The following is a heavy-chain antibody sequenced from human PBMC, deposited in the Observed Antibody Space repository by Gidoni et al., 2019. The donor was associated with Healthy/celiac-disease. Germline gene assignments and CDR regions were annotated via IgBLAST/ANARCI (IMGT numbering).Heavy chain of an antibody. V-gene: IGHV3-21*01. J-gene: IGHJ5*02. D-gene: IGHD2-2*01. CDR3: ARDSAASVSVWFDP. CDR2: ISSSSSYI. Sequence: EVQLVESGGGLVKPGGSLRLSCAASGFTFSSYSMNWVRQAQGKGLEWVSSISSSSSYIYYADSVKGRFTISRDNAKNSPYLQMNSLRAEDTAVYYCARDSAASVSVWFDPWGQGTLVTVSS. CDR1: GFTFSSYS.